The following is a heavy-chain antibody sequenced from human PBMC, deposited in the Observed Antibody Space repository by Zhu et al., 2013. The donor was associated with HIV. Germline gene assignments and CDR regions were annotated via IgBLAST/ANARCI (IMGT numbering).Heavy chain of an antibody. CDR1: GYTFTSYY. CDR3: ARTWGAVAGTNSAFDI. CDR2: INPSGGST. Sequence: QVQLVQSGAEVKKPGASVKVSCKASGYTFTSYYMHWVRQAPGQGLEWMGIINPSGGSTSYAQKFQGRVTMTRDTSTSTVYMELSSLRSEDTAVYYCARTWGAVAGTNSAFDIWGQGTMVTVSS. V-gene: IGHV1-46*01. J-gene: IGHJ3*02. D-gene: IGHD6-19*01.